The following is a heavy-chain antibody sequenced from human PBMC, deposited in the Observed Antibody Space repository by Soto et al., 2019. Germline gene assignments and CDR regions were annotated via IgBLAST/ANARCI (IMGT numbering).Heavy chain of an antibody. CDR2: IWYDGSNK. CDR1: GFTFSSYG. V-gene: IGHV3-33*01. CDR3: ARSEYGDDDAFDI. D-gene: IGHD4-17*01. Sequence: GGSLGLSCAASGFTFSSYGMHWVRQAPGKGLEWVAVIWYDGSNKYYADSVKGRFTISRDNSKNTLYLQMNSLRAEDTAVYYCARSEYGDDDAFDIWGQGTMVTVSS. J-gene: IGHJ3*02.